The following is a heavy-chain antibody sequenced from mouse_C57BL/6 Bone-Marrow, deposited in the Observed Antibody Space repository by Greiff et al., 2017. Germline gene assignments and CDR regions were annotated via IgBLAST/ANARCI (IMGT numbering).Heavy chain of an antibody. Sequence: QVQLQQPGAELVMPGASVKLSCKASGYTFTSYWMHWVKQRPGQGLEWIGEIDPSDSYTNYNQKFKGKSTLTVDKSSSTAYMQLSSLTSEDSAVYYCARDYTLYAMDYWGQGTSVTVSS. V-gene: IGHV1-69*01. CDR1: GYTFTSYW. CDR2: IDPSDSYT. CDR3: ARDYTLYAMDY. D-gene: IGHD2-12*01. J-gene: IGHJ4*01.